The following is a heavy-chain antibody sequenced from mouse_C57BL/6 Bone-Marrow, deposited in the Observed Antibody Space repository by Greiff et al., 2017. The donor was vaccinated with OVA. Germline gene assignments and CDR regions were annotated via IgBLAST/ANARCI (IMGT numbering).Heavy chain of an antibody. V-gene: IGHV1-87*01. CDR1: YTFSRRVH. CDR2: GQGLEWIG. CDR3: SKYAAVDYCALVYYGYDGNAMDY. Sequence: QVQLQQSGPELARPWASVKISCQAFYTFSRRVHFAIRDTNYWMQWVKQRPGQGLEWIGAIYPGNGDTSYNQKFKGKATLTADQSSSTAYMQLSSLTSKYAAVDYCALVYYGYDGNAMDYWGQGTSVTVSS. J-gene: IGHJ4*01. D-gene: IGHD2-2*01.